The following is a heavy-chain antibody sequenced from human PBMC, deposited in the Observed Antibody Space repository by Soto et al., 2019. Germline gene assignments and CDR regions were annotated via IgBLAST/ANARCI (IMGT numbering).Heavy chain of an antibody. J-gene: IGHJ5*02. CDR3: AIRDSRCERHGFDP. Sequence: QVQLVQSGAEVKKPGASVKVSCKASGYTFSSYDINWVRQAPGQGLEWMGWMNPNSGNTGYAQKFQGRVTMTRNTSIRTDYMELSSLRSEDTAVYYCAIRDSRCERHGFDPWGQGTLVTVSS. CDR2: MNPNSGNT. CDR1: GYTFSSYD. D-gene: IGHD4-17*01. V-gene: IGHV1-8*01.